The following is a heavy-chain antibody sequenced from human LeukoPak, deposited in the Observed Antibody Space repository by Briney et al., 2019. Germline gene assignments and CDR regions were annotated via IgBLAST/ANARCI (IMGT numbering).Heavy chain of an antibody. D-gene: IGHD3-10*01. V-gene: IGHV4-4*07. CDR2: IYTSGST. CDR1: GGSISSYY. J-gene: IGHJ5*02. CDR3: ARGRGSGSYPNWFDP. Sequence: PSETLSLTCTVSGGSISSYYWGWIRQPAGKGLEWIGRIYTSGSTNYNPSLKSRVTMSVDTSKNQFSLKLSSVTAADTAVYYCARGRGSGSYPNWFDPWGQGTLVTVSS.